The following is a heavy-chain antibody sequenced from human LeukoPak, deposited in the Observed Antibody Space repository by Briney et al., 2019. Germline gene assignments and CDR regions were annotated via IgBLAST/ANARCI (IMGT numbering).Heavy chain of an antibody. CDR1: GGSISSSSYF. D-gene: IGHD3-10*01. J-gene: IGHJ3*02. CDR3: ARGVKGLRGAFDI. CDR2: IYSSGST. Sequence: SETLSLTCTVSGGSISSSSYFWGWIRQPPGSGLEWIGTIYSSGSTYSNPSLKSRLTMSVDISKNQFSLKLSSVTAADTAVYYCARGVKGLRGAFDIWGQGTMVTVSS. V-gene: IGHV4-39*07.